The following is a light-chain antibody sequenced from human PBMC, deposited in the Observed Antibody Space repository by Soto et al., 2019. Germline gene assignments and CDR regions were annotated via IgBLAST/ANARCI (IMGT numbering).Light chain of an antibody. CDR2: AAS. J-gene: IGKJ4*01. CDR1: QGISNY. Sequence: DIQLTHSPSFLPASVGDRVTITCRASQGISNYLAWYQQKPGKAPGLLMYAASTLQRGVSSRFSGSGSGTEFTLTISNLQPEDFANYYCQQLNSYPLTFGGGTKVEIK. V-gene: IGKV1-9*01. CDR3: QQLNSYPLT.